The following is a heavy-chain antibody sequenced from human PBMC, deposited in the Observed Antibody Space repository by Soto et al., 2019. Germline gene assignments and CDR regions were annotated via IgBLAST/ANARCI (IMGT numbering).Heavy chain of an antibody. Sequence: QLQLQESGSGLVKPSQTLSLTCAVSGGSISSGGYSWSWIRQPPGKGLEWIGYIYHIGSTYYNPSLKSRVTISVVRSKNQFSLKLSSVTAADTAVYYCAREMDTGPVDYWGQGTLVTVSS. J-gene: IGHJ4*02. CDR3: AREMDTGPVDY. D-gene: IGHD5-18*01. CDR2: IYHIGST. V-gene: IGHV4-30-2*01. CDR1: GGSISSGGYS.